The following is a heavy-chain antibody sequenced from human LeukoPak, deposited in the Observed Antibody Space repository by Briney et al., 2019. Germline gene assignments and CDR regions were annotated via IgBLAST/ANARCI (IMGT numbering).Heavy chain of an antibody. CDR3: AKGGLMGYSGYDLVDY. CDR2: ISYDGSNK. V-gene: IGHV3-30*04. CDR1: GFTFSKYA. J-gene: IGHJ4*02. Sequence: PGRSLRLSCAASGFTFSKYAMHWVRQAPGKGLEWVAVISYDGSNKYYADSVKGRFTISRDNSKNTLFLQMNSLRAEDTAVYYCAKGGLMGYSGYDLVDYWGQGTLVTVSS. D-gene: IGHD5-12*01.